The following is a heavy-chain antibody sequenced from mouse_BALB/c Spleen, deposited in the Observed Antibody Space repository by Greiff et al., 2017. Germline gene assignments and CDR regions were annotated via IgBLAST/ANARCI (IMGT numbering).Heavy chain of an antibody. V-gene: IGHV7-3*02. CDR1: GFTFTDYY. CDR2: IRNKANGYTT. D-gene: IGHD1-1*01. Sequence: EVQGVESGGGLVQPGGSLRLSCATSGFTFTDYYMSWVRQPPGKALEWLGFIRNKANGYTTEYSASVKGRFTISGDNSQSILYLQMNTLRAEDSATYYCARALVAKGYAMDYWGQGTSVTVSS. CDR3: ARALVAKGYAMDY. J-gene: IGHJ4*01.